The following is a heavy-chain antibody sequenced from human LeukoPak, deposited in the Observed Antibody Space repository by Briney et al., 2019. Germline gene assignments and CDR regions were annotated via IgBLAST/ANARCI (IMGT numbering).Heavy chain of an antibody. CDR2: IYYSGST. J-gene: IGHJ6*03. CDR3: ARDRESSSWYMDV. CDR1: GGSISSSNFY. D-gene: IGHD6-13*01. V-gene: IGHV4-39*07. Sequence: SETLSLTCTVSGGSISSSNFYWGWIRQPPGKGLEWIGSIYYSGSTYYNPSLKSRVSISVDTSKNQFSLKLSSVTAADTAVYYCARDRESSSWYMDVWGKGTTVTVSS.